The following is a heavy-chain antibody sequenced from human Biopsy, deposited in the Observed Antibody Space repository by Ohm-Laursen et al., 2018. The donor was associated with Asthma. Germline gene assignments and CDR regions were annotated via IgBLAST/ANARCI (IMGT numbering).Heavy chain of an antibody. D-gene: IGHD4-17*01. CDR2: HDHEEGGT. Sequence: SVMVSCKISGYSLTDLSMHWVRQAPGQGLEWMGGHDHEEGGTVNARRFQGRVTMTEDTSTDTAYMELSSLSSDDTAVYYCASDFPKDYVRYNFQFWGQGTLVTVSS. J-gene: IGHJ4*02. CDR3: ASDFPKDYVRYNFQF. V-gene: IGHV1-24*01. CDR1: GYSLTDLS.